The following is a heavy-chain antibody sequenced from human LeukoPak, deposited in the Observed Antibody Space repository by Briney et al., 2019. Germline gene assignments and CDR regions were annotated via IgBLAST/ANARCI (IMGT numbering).Heavy chain of an antibody. D-gene: IGHD3-10*01. V-gene: IGHV4-34*01. CDR1: GGSFGGYY. CDR2: INHSGST. J-gene: IGHJ5*02. CDR3: ARGAGSYHWFDP. Sequence: PSETLSLTCAVYGGSFGGYYWSWIRQPPGKGLEWIGEINHSGSTNYNPSLKSRVTISVDTSKNQFSLKLSSVTAADTAVYYCARGAGSYHWFDPWGQGTLVTVSS.